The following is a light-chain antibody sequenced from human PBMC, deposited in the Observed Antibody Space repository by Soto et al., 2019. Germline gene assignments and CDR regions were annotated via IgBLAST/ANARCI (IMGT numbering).Light chain of an antibody. Sequence: ELVLTQSPGTLSLSPGERATLSCRASQSVSSSYLAWYQQKPGQAPRLLIYGASSRATGIPDRFSGRGSGTDFTLTIRRLEPEDFAVYYCQQYGSSPPSYPFGQGTKREIK. CDR3: QQYGSSPPSYP. V-gene: IGKV3-20*01. CDR1: QSVSSSY. J-gene: IGKJ2*01. CDR2: GAS.